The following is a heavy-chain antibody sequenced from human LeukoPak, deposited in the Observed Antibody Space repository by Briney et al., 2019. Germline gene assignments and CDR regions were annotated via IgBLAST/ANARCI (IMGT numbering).Heavy chain of an antibody. Sequence: ASETLSLTCTVSGGSISSYYWSWIRQPPGKGLEWIGYIYYSGSTNYNPSLKSRVTISVDTSKNQFSLKLSSVTAADTAVYYCARMVQQLVWFDPWGQGTLVTVSS. CDR2: IYYSGST. J-gene: IGHJ5*02. CDR3: ARMVQQLVWFDP. D-gene: IGHD6-13*01. V-gene: IGHV4-59*01. CDR1: GGSISSYY.